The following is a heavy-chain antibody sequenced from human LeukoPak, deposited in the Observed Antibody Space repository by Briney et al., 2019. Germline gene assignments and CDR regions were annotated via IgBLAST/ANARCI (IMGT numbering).Heavy chain of an antibody. CDR1: GGSFSGYY. D-gene: IGHD3-16*01. J-gene: IGHJ4*02. CDR3: ASGVLSTLDY. Sequence: ASETLSLTCAVYGGSFSGYYWSWIRQPPGKGLEWIGEINHSGSTNYNPSLKSRVTISVDTSKNQFSLKLSSVTAADTAVYYCASGVLSTLDYWGQGTLVTVSS. V-gene: IGHV4-34*01. CDR2: INHSGST.